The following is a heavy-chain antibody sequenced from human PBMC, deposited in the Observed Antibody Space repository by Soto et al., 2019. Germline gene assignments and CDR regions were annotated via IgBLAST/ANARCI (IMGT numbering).Heavy chain of an antibody. CDR1: GGTFRTAA. Sequence: QVQLEQSGAEVKKPGSSVQVSCKASGGTFRTAAISWVRQAPGHGLEWMGGIMPVFRTPDYAQKFQGRVTITADESTNTAYMELSGLRSDDTAVYYGARDNDRPQLGGNYYYILDVWGQGTTITVSS. J-gene: IGHJ6*02. CDR3: ARDNDRPQLGGNYYYILDV. D-gene: IGHD2-8*01. CDR2: IMPVFRTP. V-gene: IGHV1-69*12.